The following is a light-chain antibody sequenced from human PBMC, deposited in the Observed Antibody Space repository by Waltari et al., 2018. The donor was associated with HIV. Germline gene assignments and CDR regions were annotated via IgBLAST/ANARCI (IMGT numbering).Light chain of an antibody. Sequence: QSVLTQPPSVSGAPGQRVTIYCTGSSSNIGAGYDVHWFQQLPGTAPKLLIYGNTNRPSGVPDRFSGSKSGTSASLAITGLQAEDEADYYCQSYDSGLTAYVFGTGTKVTVL. CDR2: GNT. CDR1: SSNIGAGYD. J-gene: IGLJ1*01. CDR3: QSYDSGLTAYV. V-gene: IGLV1-40*01.